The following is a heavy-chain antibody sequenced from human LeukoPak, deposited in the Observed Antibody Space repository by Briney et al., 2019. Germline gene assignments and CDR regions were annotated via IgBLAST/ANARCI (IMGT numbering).Heavy chain of an antibody. J-gene: IGHJ3*02. CDR1: GFTFSSYW. V-gene: IGHV3-7*01. CDR2: IKQDGSEK. CDR3: ARDYYDSSHPGPDAFDI. D-gene: IGHD3-22*01. Sequence: GGSLRLSCAASGFTFSSYWMNWVRQAPGKGLEWVANIKQDGSEKYYVDSVKGRFTISRDNAKNSLYLQMNSLRAEDTAVYYCARDYYDSSHPGPDAFDIWGQGTMVTVSS.